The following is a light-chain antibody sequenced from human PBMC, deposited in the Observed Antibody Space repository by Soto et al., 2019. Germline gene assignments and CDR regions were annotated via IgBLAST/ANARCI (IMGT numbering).Light chain of an antibody. J-gene: IGKJ1*01. Sequence: EIVLTQSPGTLSLSPGERGTLSCRVSQSFSSSYLAWYQQRPGQAPRLLIYGTSSRATGIPDRFSGSGSGTDFTLTISRLEPEDVAVYYCQQYGSSLRTFGQGTKVDIK. CDR2: GTS. CDR1: QSFSSSY. CDR3: QQYGSSLRT. V-gene: IGKV3-20*01.